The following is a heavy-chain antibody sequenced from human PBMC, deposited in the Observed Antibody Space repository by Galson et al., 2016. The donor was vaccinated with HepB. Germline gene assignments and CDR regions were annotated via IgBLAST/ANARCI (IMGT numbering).Heavy chain of an antibody. CDR2: ISTYNGVT. J-gene: IGHJ4*02. D-gene: IGHD2-15*01. CDR3: ARAAREERGFCSGGSCRFFDS. Sequence: SVKVSCKASGYTFTSYGISWVRQAPGQGLEWMGWISTYNGVTNYAQNLQGRVTMTRDTSTSTASMDLRSLKLTSVTAADSAVYYCARAAREERGFCSGGSCRFFDSGGQGTLVTVSS. V-gene: IGHV1-18*01. CDR1: GYTFTSYG.